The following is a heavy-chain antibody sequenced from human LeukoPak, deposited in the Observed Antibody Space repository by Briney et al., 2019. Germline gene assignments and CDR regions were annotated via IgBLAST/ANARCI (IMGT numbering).Heavy chain of an antibody. Sequence: PSETLSLTCTVSGDSISSDLFYWSWIRQSPGKGLEWIGYIYYSGSTYYNPSLKSRVTISVDTSKNQFSLKLSSVTAADTAVYYCARVLVVRWYPHFDYWGQGTLVTVSS. D-gene: IGHD2-15*01. CDR2: IYYSGST. CDR3: ARVLVVRWYPHFDY. J-gene: IGHJ4*02. CDR1: GDSISSDLFY. V-gene: IGHV4-30-4*01.